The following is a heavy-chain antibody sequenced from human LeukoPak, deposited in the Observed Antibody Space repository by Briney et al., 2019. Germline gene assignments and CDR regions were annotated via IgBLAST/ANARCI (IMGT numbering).Heavy chain of an antibody. Sequence: SETLSLTCTVSAGSISLYNTYYWNWIRQSPGKGLEWIGYIYYSGSTSYNPSLKSRVTISVDTSKNQFSLKLSSVTAADTAVYYCARRTYDLWSGDYTGAFDIWGQGTMVTVSS. CDR3: ARRTYDLWSGDYTGAFDI. V-gene: IGHV4-59*01. D-gene: IGHD3-3*01. CDR1: AGSISLYNTYY. J-gene: IGHJ3*02. CDR2: IYYSGST.